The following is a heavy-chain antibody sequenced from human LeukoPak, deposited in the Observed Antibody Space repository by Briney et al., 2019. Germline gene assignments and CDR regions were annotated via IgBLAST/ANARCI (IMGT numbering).Heavy chain of an antibody. CDR2: ISWNSGSI. CDR1: GFTFDDYA. D-gene: IGHD1-26*01. Sequence: PLRLSCAASGFTFDDYAMHWVRQAPGKGLEWVSGISWNSGSIGYADSVKGRFTISRDNAKNSLYLQMNSLRAEDTALYYCAKAGGGGSYLRNWFDPWGQGTLVTVSS. CDR3: AKAGGGGSYLRNWFDP. V-gene: IGHV3-9*01. J-gene: IGHJ5*02.